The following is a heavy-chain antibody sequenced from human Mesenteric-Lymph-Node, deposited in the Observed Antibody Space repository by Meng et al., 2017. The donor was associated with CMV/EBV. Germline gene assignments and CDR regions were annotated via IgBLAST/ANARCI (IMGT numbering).Heavy chain of an antibody. CDR1: GYTFTGYE. V-gene: IGHV1-2*06. CDR3: ARSIAAAGRDIDY. J-gene: IGHJ4*02. D-gene: IGHD6-13*01. CDR2: INPNSGGT. Sequence: CKASGYTFTGYEMHWVRQAPGQGLEWMGRINPNSGGTNYAQKFQGRVTMTRDTSISTAYMELSRLRSDDTAVYYCARSIAAAGRDIDYWGQGTLVTVSS.